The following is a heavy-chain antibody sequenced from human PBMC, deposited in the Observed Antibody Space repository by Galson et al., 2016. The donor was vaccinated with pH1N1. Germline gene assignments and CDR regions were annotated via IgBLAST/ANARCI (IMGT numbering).Heavy chain of an antibody. CDR2: INPIGGMA. Sequence: SVKVSCKASGYTFTSYYFHWVRLAPGLGLQWMGVINPIGGMATYTQNFQDRLTMTVDASTSTVYMELTSLRSEDTAVYYCVRDLGRLRDFWGQGTLVTVSS. V-gene: IGHV1-46*01. D-gene: IGHD1-26*01. CDR3: VRDLGRLRDF. J-gene: IGHJ4*02. CDR1: GYTFTSYY.